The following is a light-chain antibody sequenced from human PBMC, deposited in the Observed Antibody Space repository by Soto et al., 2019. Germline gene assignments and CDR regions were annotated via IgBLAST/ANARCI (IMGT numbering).Light chain of an antibody. V-gene: IGKV1-5*01. Sequence: DIQMTQSPSTLSASVVDRVTITCRASQSISSWLAWYQQKPGKAPKLLIYDASSLESGVPSRFSGSGSGTEFTLTISSLQPDDFATYYCQQYNSYPFTFGGGTKVDIK. CDR3: QQYNSYPFT. CDR1: QSISSW. J-gene: IGKJ4*01. CDR2: DAS.